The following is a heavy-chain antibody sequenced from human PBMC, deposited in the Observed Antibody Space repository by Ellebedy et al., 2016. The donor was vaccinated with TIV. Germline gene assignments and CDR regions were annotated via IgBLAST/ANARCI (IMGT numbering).Heavy chain of an antibody. CDR3: VLRIDY. D-gene: IGHD5-12*01. J-gene: IGHJ4*02. V-gene: IGHV3-7*03. Sequence: PGGSLRLSCAASGFTGFTFSSYWMTWVRQAPGKGLEWVANTKQDGSEKYYVDSVKGRFTISRDNAKNSLYLQMNSLRAEDTAVYYCVLRIDYWGQGALVTVSS. CDR1: GFTGFTFSSYW. CDR2: TKQDGSEK.